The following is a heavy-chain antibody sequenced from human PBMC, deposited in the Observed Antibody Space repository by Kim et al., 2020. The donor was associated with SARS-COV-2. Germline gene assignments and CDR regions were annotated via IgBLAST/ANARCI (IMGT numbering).Heavy chain of an antibody. D-gene: IGHD2-8*01. CDR3: ARDWVESGMVDY. J-gene: IGHJ4*02. V-gene: IGHV4-31*02. Sequence: YSNPSLKRRVTISVDTSKNQFSLKLSSVTAADTAVYYCARDWVESGMVDYWGQGTLVTVSS.